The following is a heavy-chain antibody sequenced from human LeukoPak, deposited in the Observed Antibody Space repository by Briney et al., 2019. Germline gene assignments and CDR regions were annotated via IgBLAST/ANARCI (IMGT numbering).Heavy chain of an antibody. D-gene: IGHD2-2*01. J-gene: IGHJ2*01. CDR1: GGSISSYY. CDR2: IYTSGST. Sequence: SETLSLTCTVSGGSISSYYWSWIRQPAGKGLEWIGRIYTSGSTNYNPSLKSRVTMSVDTSKNQFSLKLSSVTAADTAVYYCARLDRYCSSTSCRFSHWYFDLWGRGTLVTVSS. V-gene: IGHV4-4*07. CDR3: ARLDRYCSSTSCRFSHWYFDL.